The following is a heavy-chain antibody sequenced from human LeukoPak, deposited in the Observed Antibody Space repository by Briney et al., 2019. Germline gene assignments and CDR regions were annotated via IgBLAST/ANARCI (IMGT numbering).Heavy chain of an antibody. Sequence: SETLSLTCTVSGGSINNYYWSWIRQPPGKGLEWIGFIYYTGSTNYNPSPKSRITISVDTSKTQFSLRLSSVTAADTAVYYCARAGYSHGTGYYFDYWGQGTLVTVSS. CDR2: IYYTGST. V-gene: IGHV4-59*01. J-gene: IGHJ4*02. CDR3: ARAGYSHGTGYYFDY. CDR1: GGSINNYY. D-gene: IGHD3-9*01.